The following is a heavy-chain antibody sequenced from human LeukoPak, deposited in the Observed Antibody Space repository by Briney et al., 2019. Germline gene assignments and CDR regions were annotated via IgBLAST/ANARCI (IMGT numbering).Heavy chain of an antibody. CDR1: GGSISSYY. J-gene: IGHJ4*02. Sequence: SETLSLTCTVSGGSISSYYWTWIRQPPGKGLEWIGFIYYTGSTNPNPSLTSRATISVDTSMNQFSLKLSSVTAADTAVYYCASGTTVTKFEYWGQGTLVTVSS. CDR2: IYYTGST. V-gene: IGHV4-59*08. CDR3: ASGTTVTKFEY. D-gene: IGHD4-17*01.